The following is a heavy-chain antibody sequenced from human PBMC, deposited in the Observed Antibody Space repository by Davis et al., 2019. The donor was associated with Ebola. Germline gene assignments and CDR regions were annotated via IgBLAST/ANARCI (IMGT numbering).Heavy chain of an antibody. CDR2: INPSGGST. CDR3: ARDSSIMGYDSIGYLLY. CDR1: GYTFTSYY. V-gene: IGHV1-46*01. J-gene: IGHJ4*02. D-gene: IGHD3-22*01. Sequence: ASVKVSCEASGYTFTSYYMHWVRQAPGQGLEWMGIINPSGGSTSYAQKFQGRVTMTRDTSTSTVYMELSSLRSEDTAVYYCARDSSIMGYDSIGYLLYWGQGTLVTVSS.